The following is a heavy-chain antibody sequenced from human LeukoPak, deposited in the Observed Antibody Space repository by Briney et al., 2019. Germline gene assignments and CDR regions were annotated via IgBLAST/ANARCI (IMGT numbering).Heavy chain of an antibody. CDR2: INPNSGGT. Sequence: ASVKVSCKASGYTFTGYYMHWVRQAPGQGLEWMGWINPNSGGTNYAQKFQGRVTMTRDTSISTAYMELSRLRSDDTAVYYRARVEYSSSTNAFDIWGQGTMVTVSS. D-gene: IGHD6-6*01. V-gene: IGHV1-2*02. J-gene: IGHJ3*02. CDR3: ARVEYSSSTNAFDI. CDR1: GYTFTGYY.